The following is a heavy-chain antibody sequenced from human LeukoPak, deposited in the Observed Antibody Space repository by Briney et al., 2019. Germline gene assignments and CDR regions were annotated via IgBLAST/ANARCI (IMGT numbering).Heavy chain of an antibody. V-gene: IGHV1-2*02. CDR2: INPNSGGT. Sequence: ASVKVSCKASGYTFTGYYMHWVRQAPGQGLEWMGWINPNSGGTNYAQKFQGRVTMTRDTSISTAYMELSRLRSDDTAVYYCARGPYDYVWGSYRVAYYFDYWGQGTLVTVSS. CDR1: GYTFTGYY. CDR3: ARGPYDYVWGSYRVAYYFDY. D-gene: IGHD3-16*02. J-gene: IGHJ4*02.